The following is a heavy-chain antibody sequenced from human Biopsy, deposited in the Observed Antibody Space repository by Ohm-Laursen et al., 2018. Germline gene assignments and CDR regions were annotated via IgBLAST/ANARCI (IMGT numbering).Heavy chain of an antibody. J-gene: IGHJ4*02. V-gene: IGHV1-2*02. CDR3: ARDPLNGHKHFDY. CDR2: INCKTGAT. CDR1: SYTFTDYN. Sequence: EALVKVSCKVSSYTFTDYNIHWMRQAPGQGLEWLGYINCKTGATNYAQKFQGTVTMTRDTSISTAYLALGSLRSADTAIYYCARDPLNGHKHFDYWGQGSLVTVSS. D-gene: IGHD2-8*01.